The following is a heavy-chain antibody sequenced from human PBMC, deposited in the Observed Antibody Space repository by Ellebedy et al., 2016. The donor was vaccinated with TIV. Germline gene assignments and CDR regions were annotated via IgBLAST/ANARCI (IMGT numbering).Heavy chain of an antibody. Sequence: MPSETLSLTCTVSGGSISSYYWSWIRQPPGKGLEWIGYIYYSGSTNYNPSLKSRVTISVDTSKNQFSLKLSSVTAADTAVYYCARQVVPAARGGDYFDYWGQGTLVTVSS. J-gene: IGHJ4*02. V-gene: IGHV4-59*01. CDR3: ARQVVPAARGGDYFDY. CDR2: IYYSGST. D-gene: IGHD2-2*01. CDR1: GGSISSYY.